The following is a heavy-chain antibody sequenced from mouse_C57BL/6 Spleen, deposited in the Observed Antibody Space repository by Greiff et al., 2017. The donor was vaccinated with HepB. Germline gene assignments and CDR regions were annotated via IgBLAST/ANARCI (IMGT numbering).Heavy chain of an antibody. Sequence: DVKLVESGGDLVKPGGSLKLSCAASGFTFSSYGMSWVRQTPDKRLEWVATISSGGSYTYYPDSVKGRFTISRDNAKNTLYLQMSSLKSEDTAMYYCARHEDYYGSGYFDYWGQGTTLTVSS. CDR1: GFTFSSYG. D-gene: IGHD1-1*01. CDR3: ARHEDYYGSGYFDY. CDR2: ISSGGSYT. J-gene: IGHJ2*01. V-gene: IGHV5-6*02.